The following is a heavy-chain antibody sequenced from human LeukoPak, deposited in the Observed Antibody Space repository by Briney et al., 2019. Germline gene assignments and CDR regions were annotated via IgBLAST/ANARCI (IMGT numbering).Heavy chain of an antibody. Sequence: GGSLRLSCAASGFTFGDSYMNWIRQAPGKGAEWVSYISSSSSYTNYAGSVKGRFTISRDNAKNSLYLQTNSLRAEDTAVYYCARLLRATIYNVDYWGQGTLVTVSS. CDR2: ISSSSSYT. D-gene: IGHD5-12*01. J-gene: IGHJ4*02. CDR1: GFTFGDSY. CDR3: ARLLRATIYNVDY. V-gene: IGHV3-11*03.